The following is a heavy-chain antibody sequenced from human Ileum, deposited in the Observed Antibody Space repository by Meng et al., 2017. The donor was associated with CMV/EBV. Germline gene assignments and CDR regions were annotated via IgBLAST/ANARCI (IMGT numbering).Heavy chain of an antibody. J-gene: IGHJ4*02. CDR2: VNPYNGDT. V-gene: IGHV1-2*02. CDR1: GYMFTDYY. CDR3: ARDGVVCSCRRCRALGH. Sequence: ASVKVSCKASGYMFTDYYMHWVRQAPGQGPEWMGWVNPYNGDTHYAQKLQGRVTMTTDTAITTTYMDLHNLRSDDTAVYYWARDGVVCSCRRCRALGHWGQGTLVTVSS. D-gene: IGHD2-2*01.